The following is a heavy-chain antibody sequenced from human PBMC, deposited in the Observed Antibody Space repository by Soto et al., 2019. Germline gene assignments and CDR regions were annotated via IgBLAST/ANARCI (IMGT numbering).Heavy chain of an antibody. CDR1: GFTFSSYA. D-gene: IGHD2-21*02. CDR3: AREETAWPLAYGLDV. J-gene: IGHJ6*02. Sequence: GSLRLSCAASGFTFSSYAMSWVRQAPGKGLEWVSSIGRRSDIYYADSVKGRFTISRDSAKNSVSLQMSSLRDEDTAVYYCAREETAWPLAYGLDVWGQGTTVTVSS. CDR2: IGRRSDI. V-gene: IGHV3-21*01.